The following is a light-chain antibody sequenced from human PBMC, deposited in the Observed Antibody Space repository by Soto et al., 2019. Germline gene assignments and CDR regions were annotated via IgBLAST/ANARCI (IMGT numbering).Light chain of an antibody. CDR1: SSDVGGFNY. J-gene: IGLJ1*01. Sequence: QSALTQPASVSGSPGQSITISCTGTSSDVGGFNYVSWYQQHPDKAPKLIIYVVSNRPSGVSNRSSGSKSGNTASLTISGLQAEDEADYYCSSYTSSDTPYVFGTGTKVTVL. CDR2: VVS. V-gene: IGLV2-14*01. CDR3: SSYTSSDTPYV.